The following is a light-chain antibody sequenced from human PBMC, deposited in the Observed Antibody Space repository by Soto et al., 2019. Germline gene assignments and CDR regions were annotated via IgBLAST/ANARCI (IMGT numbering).Light chain of an antibody. CDR1: SSDVGSSDV. CDR2: EGS. V-gene: IGLV2-23*01. CDR3: CSYAGGGTYYV. J-gene: IGLJ1*01. Sequence: QSALTQPASVSGSPGQSITISCTGTSSDVGSSDVVSWFQQHPGKAPKLIIYEGSKRPSGVSNRFSGSKSGNTASLTISWLPASDEADYYYCSYAGGGTYYVFGTGTKVTVL.